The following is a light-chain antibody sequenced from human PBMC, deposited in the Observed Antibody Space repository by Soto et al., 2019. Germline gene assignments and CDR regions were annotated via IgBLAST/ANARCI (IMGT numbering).Light chain of an antibody. J-gene: IGKJ4*01. V-gene: IGKV1-33*01. CDR2: DAS. CDR3: QQYDNLPLT. Sequence: DIQMTQSPSSLSASVRDRVTITCQASRDVNNYLNWYQQKPGKAPNLLIYDASHLETGVPSRFSGSGSVTNFTFTIGSLQPEDIATYYCQQYDNLPLTFGGGTRVELK. CDR1: RDVNNY.